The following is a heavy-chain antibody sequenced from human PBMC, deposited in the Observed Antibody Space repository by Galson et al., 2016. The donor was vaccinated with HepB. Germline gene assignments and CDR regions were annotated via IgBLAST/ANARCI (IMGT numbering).Heavy chain of an antibody. D-gene: IGHD6-19*01. Sequence: SETLSLTCTVPGGSISSYYWSWIRQPPGKELEWIGYMHYNESTNYNPSLKSRVTISVDTSKNQFSLKLSSVTAADTAVYYCARDYHGSGWVVFAFDIWGQGTMVTVSS. CDR2: MHYNEST. J-gene: IGHJ3*02. CDR1: GGSISSYY. V-gene: IGHV4-59*01. CDR3: ARDYHGSGWVVFAFDI.